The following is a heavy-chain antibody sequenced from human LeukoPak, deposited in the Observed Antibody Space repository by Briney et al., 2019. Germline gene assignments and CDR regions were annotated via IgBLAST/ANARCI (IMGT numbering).Heavy chain of an antibody. D-gene: IGHD6-19*01. CDR2: ISGSVGST. V-gene: IGHV3-23*01. CDR3: AKLVGYSSGWRYYFDY. CDR1: GFTFNSYA. J-gene: IGHJ4*02. Sequence: PGGSLRLPCAASGFTFNSYAMSWVRQAPGKGLEWVSSISGSVGSTYYADSVKGRFTISRDNSKNTLYLQMNSLRAEDTAVYYCAKLVGYSSGWRYYFDYWGQGTLVTVSS.